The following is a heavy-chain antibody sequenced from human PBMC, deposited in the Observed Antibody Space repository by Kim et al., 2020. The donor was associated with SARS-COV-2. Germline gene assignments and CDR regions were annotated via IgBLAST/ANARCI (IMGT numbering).Heavy chain of an antibody. D-gene: IGHD3-10*01. CDR3: ARRPEYYSLEQGIWFDP. V-gene: IGHV5-51*01. CDR1: GYSFTSYW. CDR2: IYPGDSDT. Sequence: GESLKISCKGSGYSFTSYWIGWVRQMPGKGLEWMGIIYPGDSDTRYSPSFQGQVTITADKSSSTAYLPWSSLKASDTAMYYCARRPEYYSLEQGIWFDPWGQGNLVTVSS. J-gene: IGHJ5*02.